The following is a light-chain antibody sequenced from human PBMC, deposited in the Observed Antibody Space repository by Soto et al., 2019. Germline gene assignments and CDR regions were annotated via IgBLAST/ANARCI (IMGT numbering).Light chain of an antibody. CDR2: AAT. CDR3: QQANSFPLT. V-gene: IGKV1-12*01. CDR1: QDISSW. J-gene: IGKJ4*01. Sequence: DIKMTQSPSSVSASVGDRVSITCRASQDISSWVAWYQQRPGKAPKLLIYAATILQSGVPSRFSGSGSGTAFTLTISNLQPEDFASYFCQQANSFPLTFGGGTKVDIK.